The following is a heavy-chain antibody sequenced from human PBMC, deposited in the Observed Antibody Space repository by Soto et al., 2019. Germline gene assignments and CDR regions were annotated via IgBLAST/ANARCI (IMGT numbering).Heavy chain of an antibody. CDR3: ARGIVVVPAAMGYNWFDP. J-gene: IGHJ5*02. D-gene: IGHD2-2*01. CDR1: GGSFSGYY. V-gene: IGHV4-34*01. CDR2: INHSGST. Sequence: SETLSLTCAVYGGSFSGYYWSLIRQPPGKGLEWIGEINHSGSTNYNPSLKSRVTISVDTSKNQFSLKLSSVTAADTAVYYCARGIVVVPAAMGYNWFDPWGQGTLVTVSS.